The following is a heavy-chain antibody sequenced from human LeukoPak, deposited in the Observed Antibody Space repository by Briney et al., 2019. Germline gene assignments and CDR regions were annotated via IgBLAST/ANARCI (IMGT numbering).Heavy chain of an antibody. CDR2: ISYDGSNK. Sequence: GGSLRLSCAASGFTFSSYAMHWVRQAPGKGLEWVAVISYDGSNKYYADSVKGRFTISRDKSKNTLYLQMNSLRAEDTAVYYCAKGVTPVISLQFFDYWGQGTLITVSS. CDR3: AKGVTPVISLQFFDY. V-gene: IGHV3-30*04. CDR1: GFTFSSYA. D-gene: IGHD4-17*01. J-gene: IGHJ4*02.